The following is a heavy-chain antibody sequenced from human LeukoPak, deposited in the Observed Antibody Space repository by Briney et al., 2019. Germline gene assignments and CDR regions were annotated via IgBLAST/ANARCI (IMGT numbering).Heavy chain of an antibody. Sequence: GGSLRLSCAASGFTFSSYVMSWVRQAPGQGLEWVSTISGSGDSTYYADSVKGRFTISRDNSKNTLYLQMNSLRADDTAVYYCAKGTWLISLDYWGQGTLVTVSS. V-gene: IGHV3-23*01. CDR3: AKGTWLISLDY. D-gene: IGHD3-22*01. J-gene: IGHJ4*02. CDR1: GFTFSSYV. CDR2: ISGSGDST.